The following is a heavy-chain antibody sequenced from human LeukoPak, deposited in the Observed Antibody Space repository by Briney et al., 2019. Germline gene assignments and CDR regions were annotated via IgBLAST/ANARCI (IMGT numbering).Heavy chain of an antibody. CDR1: GYSISSGYY. Sequence: SETLSLTCTVSGYSISSGYYWGWIRQPPGKGLEWIGSIYHSGSTYYNPSLKSRVTISVDTSKNQFSLKLSSVTAADTAVYYCARASDYGDYGTWSNYFDYWGQGTLVTVSS. CDR2: IYHSGST. J-gene: IGHJ4*02. D-gene: IGHD4-17*01. CDR3: ARASDYGDYGTWSNYFDY. V-gene: IGHV4-38-2*02.